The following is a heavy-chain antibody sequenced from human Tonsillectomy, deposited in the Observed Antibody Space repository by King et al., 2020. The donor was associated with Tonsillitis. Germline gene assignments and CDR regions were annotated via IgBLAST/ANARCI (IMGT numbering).Heavy chain of an antibody. Sequence: QLVQSGAEVKKPGSSVKVSCKASGGTFSNYAISWVRQAPGQGLEWMGGIIPIFGTANYAQKFQGRVTITADESTSTAYMELSSLRSEDTAVYYCSSCSGGSCYPLGGMDVWGQGTTVTVSS. CDR1: GGTFSNYA. D-gene: IGHD2-15*01. J-gene: IGHJ6*02. CDR3: SSCSGGSCYPLGGMDV. CDR2: IIPIFGTA. V-gene: IGHV1-69*01.